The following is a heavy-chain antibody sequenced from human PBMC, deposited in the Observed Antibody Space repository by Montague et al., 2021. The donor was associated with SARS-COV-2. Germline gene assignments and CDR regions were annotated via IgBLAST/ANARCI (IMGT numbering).Heavy chain of an antibody. Sequence: SETLSLTCTVSGVSVTDYYWSWIRQPPGKGLEWVGDVLYNKGTNFNPYLKSRVAISVETSKNQFYLSLTLVTAADTAFDYCVGHRHYDGLNGPPDFWGQGTLVTVSS. J-gene: IGHJ4*02. CDR1: GVSVTDYY. V-gene: IGHV4-59*08. D-gene: IGHD3-9*01. CDR2: VLYNKGT. CDR3: VGHRHYDGLNGPPDF.